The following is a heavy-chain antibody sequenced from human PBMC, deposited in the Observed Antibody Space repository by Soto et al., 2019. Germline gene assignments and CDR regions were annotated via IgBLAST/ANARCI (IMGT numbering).Heavy chain of an antibody. CDR1: GYTFTSYD. CDR2: MNPNSGNT. D-gene: IGHD6-6*01. Sequence: ASVKVSCKASGYTFTSYDINWVRQATGQGLEWMGWMNPNSGNTGYAQKFQGRVTMTRNTSISTAYMELSSLRSEDTAVYYCARLRAEYSNFLYYYYYGMDVWGQGTTVTVSS. J-gene: IGHJ6*02. CDR3: ARLRAEYSNFLYYYYYGMDV. V-gene: IGHV1-8*01.